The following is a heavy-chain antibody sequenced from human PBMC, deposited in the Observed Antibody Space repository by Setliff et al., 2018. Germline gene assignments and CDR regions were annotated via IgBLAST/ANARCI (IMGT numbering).Heavy chain of an antibody. V-gene: IGHV1-8*01. CDR3: AKDAGRARYGGPLYFYYMDI. CDR2: MNPNNGNT. CDR1: GYTFTNYD. D-gene: IGHD1-26*01. J-gene: IGHJ6*03. Sequence: ASVKVSCKASGYTFTNYDINWVRQATGQGLEWMGWMNPNNGNTGYSQKFQGRVTMTTDTYTGTGYMELRSLTSDDTAVYFCAKDAGRARYGGPLYFYYMDIWGKGTTVTVSS.